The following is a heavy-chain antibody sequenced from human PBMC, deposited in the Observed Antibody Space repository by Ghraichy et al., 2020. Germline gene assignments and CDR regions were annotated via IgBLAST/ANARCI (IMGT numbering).Heavy chain of an antibody. CDR3: ARELVVVAATLSNYYYGMDV. V-gene: IGHV4-31*02. CDR2: IYYSGST. D-gene: IGHD2-15*01. CDR1: GGSISSGGYY. Sequence: SQTLSLTCTVSGGSISSGGYYWSWIRQHPGKGLEWIGYIYYSGSTYYNPSLKSRVTISVDTSKNQFSLKLSSVTAADTAVYYCARELVVVAATLSNYYYGMDVWGQGTTVTVSS. J-gene: IGHJ6*02.